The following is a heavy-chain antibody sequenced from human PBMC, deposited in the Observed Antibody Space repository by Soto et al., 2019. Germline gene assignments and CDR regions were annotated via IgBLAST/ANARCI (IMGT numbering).Heavy chain of an antibody. D-gene: IGHD3-10*01. J-gene: IGHJ5*01. CDR2: TYYRSKWYN. Sequence: PSQTLSLTCAISGDSVSSNSAAWNWIRQSPSRGLEWLGRTYYRSKWYNEYAVSVKSRITISPDTSKNQFSLQLNSVTPEDTAVYYCARVEGSRNYYWFDPWGQGTPVTVSS. V-gene: IGHV6-1*01. CDR1: GDSVSSNSAA. CDR3: ARVEGSRNYYWFDP.